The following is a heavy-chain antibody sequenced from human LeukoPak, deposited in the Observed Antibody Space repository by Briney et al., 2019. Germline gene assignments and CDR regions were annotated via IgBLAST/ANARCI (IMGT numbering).Heavy chain of an antibody. CDR1: GFTFSSYA. Sequence: GGSLRLSCAASGFTFSSYAMHWVRQAPGKGLEWVAVISYDGSNKYYADSVKGRFTISRDNSKNTLYLQMNSLRAEDTAVYYCARALKTNSGLMLGYCTNGVCPLGYWGQGTLVTVSS. V-gene: IGHV3-30-3*01. CDR3: ARALKTNSGLMLGYCTNGVCPLGY. J-gene: IGHJ4*02. CDR2: ISYDGSNK. D-gene: IGHD2-8*01.